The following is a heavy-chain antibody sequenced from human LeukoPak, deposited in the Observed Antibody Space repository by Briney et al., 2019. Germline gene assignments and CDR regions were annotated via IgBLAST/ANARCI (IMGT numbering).Heavy chain of an antibody. J-gene: IGHJ6*03. CDR3: ARDPEPTNYNYYYYYYMDV. D-gene: IGHD3-10*01. CDR1: GFTFSSYE. Sequence: PGGSLRLSCAASGFTFSSYEMNRVRQAPGKGLEWVSSISSSSSYIYYADSVKGRFTISRDNAKNSLYLQMNSLRAEDTAVYYCARDPEPTNYNYYYYYYMDVWGKGTTVTVSS. CDR2: ISSSSSYI. V-gene: IGHV3-21*01.